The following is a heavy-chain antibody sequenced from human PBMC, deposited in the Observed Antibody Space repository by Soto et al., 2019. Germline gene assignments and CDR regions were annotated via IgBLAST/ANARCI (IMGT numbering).Heavy chain of an antibody. CDR2: INPNSGGT. V-gene: IGHV1-2*04. Sequence: GASVKVSCKASGYTFTAYYVHWVRQAPGQGLEWMGWINPNSGGTKYAQKFQGWVTMTRDTSISTAYMELSRLRSDDTAMYYCARVSPRYGDCFDYWGQGTLVTVSS. J-gene: IGHJ4*02. CDR1: GYTFTAYY. CDR3: ARVSPRYGDCFDY. D-gene: IGHD4-17*01.